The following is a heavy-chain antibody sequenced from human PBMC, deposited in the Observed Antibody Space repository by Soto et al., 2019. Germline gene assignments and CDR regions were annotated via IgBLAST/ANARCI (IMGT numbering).Heavy chain of an antibody. J-gene: IGHJ3*02. CDR2: IYYSGST. V-gene: IGHV4-30-4*01. CDR3: ARAYNLDLVVLVAATENAFDN. Sequence: PSETLSLTCTVSGGSISSGDYYGSWSRQPPGKGLEWMGYIYYSGSTYYNPSLKSRVTISVDTSKIQFSLKLSSVTAADTAVYYCARAYNLDLVVLVAATENAFDNWGQGTMVTVSS. CDR1: GGSISSGDYY. D-gene: IGHD2-15*01.